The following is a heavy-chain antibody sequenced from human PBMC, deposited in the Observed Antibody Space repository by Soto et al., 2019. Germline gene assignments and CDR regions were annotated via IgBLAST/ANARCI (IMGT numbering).Heavy chain of an antibody. CDR2: INPSGGST. Sequence: QVQLVQCGAEVKKPGASVKLSCKSSEYTFTDYYIHWVRQAPGQGLEWMGLINPSGGSTSYAQKFKGRVTMTSYTSTSTVYMELSSLRSEDTAVYYCATAAYSTSWYAFWGQGTLVTVSS. D-gene: IGHD6-13*01. V-gene: IGHV1-46*01. CDR1: EYTFTDYY. CDR3: ATAAYSTSWYAF. J-gene: IGHJ4*02.